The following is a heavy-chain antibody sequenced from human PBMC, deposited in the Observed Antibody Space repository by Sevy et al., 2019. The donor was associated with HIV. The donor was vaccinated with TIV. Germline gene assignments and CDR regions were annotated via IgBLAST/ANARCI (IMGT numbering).Heavy chain of an antibody. CDR2: IYYSGST. V-gene: IGHV4-39*01. J-gene: IGHJ5*02. D-gene: IGHD2-2*01. Sequence: SETLSLTCTVSGGSISSSSYYWGWIRQPPGKGLEWIGSIYYSGSTYYNPSLKSRVTISVDTSKNQFSLKLSSVTAAETAVYYCACTRLGYCSSTSCYFWFDPWGQGTLVTVSS. CDR3: ACTRLGYCSSTSCYFWFDP. CDR1: GGSISSSSYY.